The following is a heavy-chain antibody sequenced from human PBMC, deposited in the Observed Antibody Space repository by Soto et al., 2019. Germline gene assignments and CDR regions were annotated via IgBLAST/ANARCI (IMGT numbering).Heavy chain of an antibody. CDR1: GGSISSYY. Sequence: SETLSLTCTVSGGSISSYYWSWIRQPPGKGLEWIGYIYYSGSTNYNPSLKSRVTISVDTSKNQFSLKLSSVTAADTAVYYCARGIDYDFWSGYLPSDYYYYYGMDVWGQGTTVTVSS. D-gene: IGHD3-3*01. CDR2: IYYSGST. CDR3: ARGIDYDFWSGYLPSDYYYYYGMDV. V-gene: IGHV4-59*01. J-gene: IGHJ6*02.